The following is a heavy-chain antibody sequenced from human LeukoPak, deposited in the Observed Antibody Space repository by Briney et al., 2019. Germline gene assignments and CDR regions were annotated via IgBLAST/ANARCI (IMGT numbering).Heavy chain of an antibody. Sequence: PGGSLRLSCAASGFTFDDYGMSWVRQAPGKGLEWVSGINWNGGSTGYADSVKGRFTISRDNAKNSLYLQMNSLRAEDTALYHCARSYRSSGSYYEDYWGQGTLVTVSS. D-gene: IGHD3-10*01. CDR2: INWNGGST. CDR3: ARSYRSSGSYYEDY. CDR1: GFTFDDYG. V-gene: IGHV3-20*01. J-gene: IGHJ4*02.